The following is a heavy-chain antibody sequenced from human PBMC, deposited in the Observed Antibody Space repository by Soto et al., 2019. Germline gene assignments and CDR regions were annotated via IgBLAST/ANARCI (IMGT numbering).Heavy chain of an antibody. CDR3: ARESDYEAVDY. D-gene: IGHD4-17*01. CDR2: INAGNGNT. J-gene: IGHJ4*02. CDR1: GYTFTSYA. V-gene: IGHV1-3*01. Sequence: ASVKVSCKASGYTFTSYAMHWVRQAPGQRLERMGWINAGNGNTKYSQKFQGRVTITRDTSASTAYMELSSLRSEDTAVYYCARESDYEAVDYWGQGTLVTVSS.